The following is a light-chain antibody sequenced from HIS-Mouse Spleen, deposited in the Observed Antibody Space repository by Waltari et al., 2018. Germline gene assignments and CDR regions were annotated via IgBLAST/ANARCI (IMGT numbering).Light chain of an antibody. V-gene: IGKV3-11*01. CDR2: DAS. CDR3: QQRSNWPRT. Sequence: EIVLTQSPATLSLSPGERATLSCRARQSVSSNLAWYQQKPGQAPRRLIYDASNRATGIPARFSGSGSGTDFTLTISSLEPEDFAVYYCQQRSNWPRTFGQGTKVEIK. CDR1: QSVSSN. J-gene: IGKJ1*01.